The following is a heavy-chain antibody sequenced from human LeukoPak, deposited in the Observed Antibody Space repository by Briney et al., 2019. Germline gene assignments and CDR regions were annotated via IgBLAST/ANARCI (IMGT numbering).Heavy chain of an antibody. D-gene: IGHD6-6*01. V-gene: IGHV4-34*01. CDR1: GGSFSGYY. CDR2: INHSGST. Sequence: SETLSLTCAVYGGSFSGYYWSWIRQPPGKGLEWIGEINHSGSTNYNPSLKSRVTISVDTSKNQFSLKLSSVTAADTAVCYCARARYSSSVREFDPWGQGTLVTVSS. CDR3: ARARYSSSVREFDP. J-gene: IGHJ5*02.